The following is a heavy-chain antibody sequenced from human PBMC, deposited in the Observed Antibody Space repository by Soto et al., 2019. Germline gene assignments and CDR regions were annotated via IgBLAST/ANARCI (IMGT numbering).Heavy chain of an antibody. J-gene: IGHJ4*02. D-gene: IGHD1-1*01. Sequence: EVQLAESGGGLVQPGGSLRLSCAASGFSFSSHWMHWVRQAPGKGLVWDSRINDYATTTNYADSVKGRFTISRDNAKNTLYLQMNSLSAEDTAVSYCTRGGLEPFDYCGQGTLVTVSS. CDR3: TRGGLEPFDY. CDR2: INDYATTT. V-gene: IGHV3-74*01. CDR1: GFSFSSHW.